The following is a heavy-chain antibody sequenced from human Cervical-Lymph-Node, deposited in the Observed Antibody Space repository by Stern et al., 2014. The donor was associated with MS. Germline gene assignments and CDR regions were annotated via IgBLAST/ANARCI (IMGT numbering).Heavy chain of an antibody. CDR1: GYTFTGFF. J-gene: IGHJ4*02. D-gene: IGHD2-15*01. CDR3: ARGYPFFDN. CDR2: INPNTGVT. Sequence: QLVQSGAEVKKPGASVKVSCTASGYTFTGFFLHWVRQAPGQGLEWVGWINPNTGVTKSAQKFQGWVTLTRDTSINTVYMELIRLKSDDTAVFYCARGYPFFDNWGQGTLVTVSS. V-gene: IGHV1-2*04.